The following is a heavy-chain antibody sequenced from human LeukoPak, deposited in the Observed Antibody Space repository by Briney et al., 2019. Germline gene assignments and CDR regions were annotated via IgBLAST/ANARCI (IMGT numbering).Heavy chain of an antibody. CDR2: ISTFNDDT. J-gene: IGHJ6*02. CDR1: GYTFTSYS. D-gene: IGHD3-10*01. V-gene: IGHV1-18*01. CDR3: ARFLFGVTNYGMDV. Sequence: ASVKVSCKASGYTFTSYSITWVRQDPGQGLEWMGWISTFNDDTKYPQKFQGRLTMTTDTSTSTAYMELRSLRYDDTAVYYCARFLFGVTNYGMDVWGQGTTVTVSS.